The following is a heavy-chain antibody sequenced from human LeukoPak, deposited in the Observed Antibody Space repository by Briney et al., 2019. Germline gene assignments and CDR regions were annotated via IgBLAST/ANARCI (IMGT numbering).Heavy chain of an antibody. CDR3: VRGDSRDY. Sequence: GGSLRLSCAASGFTFSSYTMNWVRQAPGKGLEWVSAIDNSGRTMYCADSVKGRFTIYRDNAKNSLYLQMNSLSAEDTAVYYCVRGDSRDYWGQGTLVTVSS. CDR1: GFTFSSYT. V-gene: IGHV3-21*01. J-gene: IGHJ4*02. CDR2: IDNSGRTM. D-gene: IGHD3-22*01.